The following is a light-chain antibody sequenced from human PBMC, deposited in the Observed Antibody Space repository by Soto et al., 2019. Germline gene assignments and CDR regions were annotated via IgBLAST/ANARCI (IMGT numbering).Light chain of an antibody. Sequence: EIVMTQSPATLSVSPGERATLSCRASQFVSSNLAWYQQKPCQAPRLLIYGASTSATGIPARFSGSGSGTEFTLTIGSPQSEDYYCQQYNNWPPGKFGQGTKVEIK. J-gene: IGKJ1*01. CDR1: QFVSSN. CDR3: QQYNNWPPGK. V-gene: IGKV3D-15*01. CDR2: GAS.